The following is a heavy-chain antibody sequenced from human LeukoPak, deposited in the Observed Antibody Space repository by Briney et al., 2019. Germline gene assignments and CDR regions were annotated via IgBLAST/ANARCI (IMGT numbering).Heavy chain of an antibody. CDR3: GRGGNGIDI. CDR2: INSDESNT. Sequence: GGSLRLSCAASGFTFSHYLMHWVRQAPGKGLVWVSRINSDESNTNSYADSVKGRFIISRDNAKNTLYLQMNSLRVEDTAVYFCGRGGNGIDIWGQGTTVIVSS. CDR1: GFTFSHYL. D-gene: IGHD2-8*01. J-gene: IGHJ3*02. V-gene: IGHV3-74*01.